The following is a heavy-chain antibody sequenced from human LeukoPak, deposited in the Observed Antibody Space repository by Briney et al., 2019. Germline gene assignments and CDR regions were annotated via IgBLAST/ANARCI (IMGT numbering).Heavy chain of an antibody. J-gene: IGHJ3*02. V-gene: IGHV4-39*01. Sequence: SETLSLTCTVSGGSISSSSYYWGWIRQPPGKGLEWIGSIYYSGSTYYNPSLKSRVTISVDTSKNQFSLKLSSVTAADTAVYYCATFIAARDAFDIWGQGTMVTVSS. CDR3: ATFIAARDAFDI. CDR2: IYYSGST. CDR1: GGSISSSSYY. D-gene: IGHD6-6*01.